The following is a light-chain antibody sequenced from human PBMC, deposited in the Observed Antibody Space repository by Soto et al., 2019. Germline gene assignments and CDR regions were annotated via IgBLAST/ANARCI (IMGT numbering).Light chain of an antibody. CDR3: ASYTISSYYV. V-gene: IGLV2-14*01. Sequence: QSALTQPASVSGSPGQSITISCTGTNSDVGYYKYVSWYQQHPGKAPKLMLFEVSERPSGVPDRFSGTKSGNTASLTISGLQAEDEADYYCASYTISSYYVLGTGTKVTVL. J-gene: IGLJ1*01. CDR2: EVS. CDR1: NSDVGYYKY.